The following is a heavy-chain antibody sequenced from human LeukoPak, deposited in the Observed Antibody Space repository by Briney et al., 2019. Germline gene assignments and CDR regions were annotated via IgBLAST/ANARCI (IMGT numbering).Heavy chain of an antibody. D-gene: IGHD6-19*01. J-gene: IGHJ4*02. Sequence: PGGSLRLSCAASGFAFSNYGMHWVRQAPGKGREWVAFIRSDGSDKYNVDSVKGRFTISRDNSKNTQYLQMNSLRVEDTAVYYCARDVETSRRYGYSGYWGQGSLVTVSS. CDR2: IRSDGSDK. V-gene: IGHV3-30*02. CDR3: ARDVETSRRYGYSGY. CDR1: GFAFSNYG.